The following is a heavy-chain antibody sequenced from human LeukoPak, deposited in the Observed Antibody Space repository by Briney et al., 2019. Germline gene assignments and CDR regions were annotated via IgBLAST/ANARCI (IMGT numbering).Heavy chain of an antibody. J-gene: IGHJ4*02. V-gene: IGHV3-23*01. Sequence: PGGSLSLSCAASGFAFSTYALSWVRQPPGKGLEWVSGISGSGGSTYYADSVKGRFTISRDNSKNTLYLQMNSLIAGDTAIYYCAKNRALHEIDYWGQGTLVTVSS. CDR3: AKNRALHEIDY. CDR1: GFAFSTYA. CDR2: ISGSGGST. D-gene: IGHD2-21*01.